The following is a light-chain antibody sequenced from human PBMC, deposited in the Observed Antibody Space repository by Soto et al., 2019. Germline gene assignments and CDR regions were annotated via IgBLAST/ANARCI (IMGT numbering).Light chain of an antibody. V-gene: IGKV1-6*01. J-gene: IGKJ1*01. CDR3: LQDYSYPWT. Sequence: AIQMTQSPSSLSASVGDRVTITCRASQGIRNELGWYQQKPGKAPKLLIYDASSLQSGVPSRFSASASGTDFTLTISSLQPEDFATYYCLQDYSYPWTFGQGTKVEIK. CDR2: DAS. CDR1: QGIRNE.